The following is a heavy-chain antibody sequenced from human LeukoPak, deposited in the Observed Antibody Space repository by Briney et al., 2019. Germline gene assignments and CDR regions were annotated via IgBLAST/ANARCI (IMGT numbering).Heavy chain of an antibody. J-gene: IGHJ4*02. CDR3: ARDVEQWLVRVYYFDY. CDR2: ISSGSTTI. D-gene: IGHD6-19*01. V-gene: IGHV3-48*01. CDR1: GFTLSSYS. Sequence: GGTLRLSCATSGFTLSSYSMNWVRQAPGKGLEWVSYISSGSTTIYYADSVKGRFTISRDNAKNSLYLQMNSLRAEDTAVYYCARDVEQWLVRVYYFDYWGQGTLVTVSS.